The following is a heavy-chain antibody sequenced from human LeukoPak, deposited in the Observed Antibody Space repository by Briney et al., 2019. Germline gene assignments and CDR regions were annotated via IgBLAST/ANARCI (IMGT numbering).Heavy chain of an antibody. V-gene: IGHV4-61*01. J-gene: IGHJ5*02. CDR3: ARDFRYCSSTSCYGSWFDP. CDR1: GGSVSSGSYY. CDR2: IYYSGRT. Sequence: SETLSLTCTVSGGSVSSGSYYWSWTRQPPGKGLEWIGYIYYSGRTIYNPSLKSRVNISVDTSKNQFSLKLSSVTAAGTAVYYCARDFRYCSSTSCYGSWFDPWGQGTLVTVSS. D-gene: IGHD2-2*01.